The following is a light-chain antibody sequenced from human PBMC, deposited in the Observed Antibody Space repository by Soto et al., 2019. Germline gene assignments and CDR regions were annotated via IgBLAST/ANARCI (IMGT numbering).Light chain of an antibody. Sequence: QSALTQPRSVSGSPGQSVTISCTGASSDIGDYDYVSWYQQHPGRAPKLIIYSVTKRPSGVPDRFSGSKSGNTASLTISGLQAEDESDDYCCSYAGTSTPSWVFGGGTKLTVL. V-gene: IGLV2-11*01. J-gene: IGLJ3*02. CDR1: SSDIGDYDY. CDR2: SVT. CDR3: CSYAGTSTPSWV.